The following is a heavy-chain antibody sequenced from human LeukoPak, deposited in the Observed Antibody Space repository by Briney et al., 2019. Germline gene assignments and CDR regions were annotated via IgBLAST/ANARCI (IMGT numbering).Heavy chain of an antibody. CDR3: AKKGATTGDFDY. CDR2: ISGSGGDT. CDR1: GFTFSSYA. D-gene: IGHD1-26*01. Sequence: GGSLRLSCAASGFTFSSYAMSWVRQAPGKGLEWVSAISGSGGDTYYADSVKGRFTISRDNSKNTLYLQMSSLRAEDTAVYYCAKKGATTGDFDYWGQGTLVTVSS. J-gene: IGHJ4*02. V-gene: IGHV3-23*01.